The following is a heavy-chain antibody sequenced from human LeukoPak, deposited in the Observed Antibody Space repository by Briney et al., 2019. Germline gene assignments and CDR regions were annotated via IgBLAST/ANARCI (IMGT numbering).Heavy chain of an antibody. CDR3: ARQQGYCSRGTCYFDY. V-gene: IGHV3-23*01. Sequence: GGSLRLSCAPSGFAFSTFAMSWVRPAPGKGLEWVSAVSISDSTYYADSVKGRFTISRDNSRNTLYLQMDSLRVEDTAVYFCARQQGYCSRGTCYFDYWGQGTLVTVSS. D-gene: IGHD2-15*01. CDR2: VSISDST. J-gene: IGHJ4*02. CDR1: GFAFSTFA.